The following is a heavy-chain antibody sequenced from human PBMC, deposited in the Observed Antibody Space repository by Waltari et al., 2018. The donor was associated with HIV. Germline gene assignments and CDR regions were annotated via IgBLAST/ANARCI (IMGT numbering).Heavy chain of an antibody. CDR3: ARSGLYDTSGYYAPFGY. Sequence: SLRLSCAASGFTFSNYEMNWVRQAPGKGLEWISYISSSGSTIYYADSVKGRLTISRDNAKNSLYVQMNSLRAEDTAVYYCARSGLYDTSGYYAPFGYWGQGTLVTVSS. CDR2: ISSSGSTI. V-gene: IGHV3-48*03. CDR1: GFTFSNYE. J-gene: IGHJ4*02. D-gene: IGHD3-22*01.